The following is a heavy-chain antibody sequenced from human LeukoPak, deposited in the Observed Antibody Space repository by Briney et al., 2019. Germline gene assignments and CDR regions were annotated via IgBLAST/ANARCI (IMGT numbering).Heavy chain of an antibody. CDR3: ARVSPSAMGSDY. CDR2: ISYDGSNK. Sequence: GGSLRLSCAASGFTFSSYAMHWVRQAPGKGLEWVAVISYDGSNKYYADSVKGRFTISRDNSKNTLYLQMNSLRAEDTAVYYCARVSPSAMGSDYWGQGTLVTVSS. D-gene: IGHD2-2*01. J-gene: IGHJ4*02. V-gene: IGHV3-30-3*01. CDR1: GFTFSSYA.